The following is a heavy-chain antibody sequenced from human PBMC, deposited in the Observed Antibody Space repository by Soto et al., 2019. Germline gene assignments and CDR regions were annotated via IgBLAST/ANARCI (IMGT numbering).Heavy chain of an antibody. CDR3: ARDSIVDGDYYYYYGMDV. CDR2: ISSSSSYI. Sequence: VQLVESGGGLVKPGGSLRLSCAASGFTFSSYSMNWVRQAPGKELEWVSSISSSSSYIYYADSVKGRFTISRDNAKNSLYLQMNSPRAEDTAVYYCARDSIVDGDYYYYYGMDVWGQGTTVTVSS. CDR1: GFTFSSYS. V-gene: IGHV3-21*01. J-gene: IGHJ6*02. D-gene: IGHD4-17*01.